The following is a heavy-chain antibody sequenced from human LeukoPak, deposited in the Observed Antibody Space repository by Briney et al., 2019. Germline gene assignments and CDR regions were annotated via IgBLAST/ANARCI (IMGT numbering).Heavy chain of an antibody. D-gene: IGHD6-25*01. V-gene: IGHV4-39*02. J-gene: IGHJ4*02. Sequence: SETLSLTCTVSGDSISRSTYYWAWIRQPPGKGLEWIGSVYYGRSPYFNPSLESRATISVDTSKNRFSLKMSSVTAADTAVYYCARSSGTGTFSYWGQGTLVTVSS. CDR1: GDSISRSTYY. CDR2: VYYGRSP. CDR3: ARSSGTGTFSY.